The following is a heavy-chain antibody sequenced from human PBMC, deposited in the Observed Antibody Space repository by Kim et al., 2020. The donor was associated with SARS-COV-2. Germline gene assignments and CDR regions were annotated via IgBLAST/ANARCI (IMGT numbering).Heavy chain of an antibody. CDR1: GGSITTDY. Sequence: SETLSLTCIVSGGSITTDYWSWFRQPPGKGLEWIGYINYNGVTKYSPSLKSRLTISVDTSQNNFSLKVTSVTAADTAVYYCARRWCGLTSCSGDLDSFD. CDR3: ARRWCGLTSCSGDLDSFD. CDR2: INYNGVT. J-gene: IGHJ3*02. V-gene: IGHV4-59*08. D-gene: IGHD2-2*01.